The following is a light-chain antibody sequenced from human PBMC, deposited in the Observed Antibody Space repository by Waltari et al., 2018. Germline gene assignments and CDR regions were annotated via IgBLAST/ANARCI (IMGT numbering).Light chain of an antibody. CDR1: SPNLGTKT. Sequence: QSVLPQPPSASGTPGQRVTLSCSGSSPNLGTKTVSWYHQPPGTAPKLLIYGDDQRPSGVPDRFSASKSGTSASLSISNLQSEDEADYYCGAWDDSLNGYVFGSGTKVNVL. CDR3: GAWDDSLNGYV. J-gene: IGLJ1*01. CDR2: GDD. V-gene: IGLV1-44*01.